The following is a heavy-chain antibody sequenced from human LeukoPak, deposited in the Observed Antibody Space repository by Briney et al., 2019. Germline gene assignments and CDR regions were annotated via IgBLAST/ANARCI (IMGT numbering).Heavy chain of an antibody. V-gene: IGHV1-46*03. Sequence: ASVKVSCKASGYTFTSYYMHWVRQAPGQGLEWMGIINASGGSTSYAQKFQGRVTMTRDTSTSTVYMELSSLRSEDTAVYYCARTRGHCSSTSCYRSSYMDVWGKGTTVTDSS. J-gene: IGHJ6*03. D-gene: IGHD2-2*01. CDR2: INASGGST. CDR1: GYTFTSYY. CDR3: ARTRGHCSSTSCYRSSYMDV.